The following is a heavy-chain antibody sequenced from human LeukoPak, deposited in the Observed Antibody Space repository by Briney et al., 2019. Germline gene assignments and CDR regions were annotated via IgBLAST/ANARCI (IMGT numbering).Heavy chain of an antibody. J-gene: IGHJ4*02. Sequence: GGSLRLSCAASGFTFSSYWMSWVRQAPGKGLEWVASIKQDGSEKYYVDSAKGRFTISRDNAKNSLYLLMNILRAEDTALYYCASPQVGYWGQGTLVTVSS. V-gene: IGHV3-7*01. CDR3: ASPQVGY. D-gene: IGHD1-26*01. CDR2: IKQDGSEK. CDR1: GFTFSSYW.